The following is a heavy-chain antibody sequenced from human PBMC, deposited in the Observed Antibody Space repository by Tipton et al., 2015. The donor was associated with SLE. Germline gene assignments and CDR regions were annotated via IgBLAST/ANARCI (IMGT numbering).Heavy chain of an antibody. CDR3: ARHDTNYGRNWFDP. V-gene: IGHV4-61*02. D-gene: IGHD2-8*01. J-gene: IGHJ5*02. CDR1: GGSISSGGYY. CDR2: IYISGSP. Sequence: LRLSCTVSGGSISSGGYYWSWIRQPAGKGLEWIGRIYISGSPNYHPSLKSRVTMSLDTSKNQFSLRLSSVTAADTAVYYCARHDTNYGRNWFDPWGQGTLVTVSS.